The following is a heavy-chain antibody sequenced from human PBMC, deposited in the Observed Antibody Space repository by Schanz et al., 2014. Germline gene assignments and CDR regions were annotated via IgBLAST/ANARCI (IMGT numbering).Heavy chain of an antibody. CDR2: IGYLGDT. CDR3: ARDGDRFYHNCYMDV. V-gene: IGHV3-13*01. J-gene: IGHJ6*03. D-gene: IGHD4-17*01. Sequence: EGQLLESGGGLIQPGGSLRLSCAASGFTLSNSDMHWVRQGTGKGLEWVSTIGYLGDTYYPDSVKGRFTVSRDNARNSLYLHMNTLGAEDTAVYYCARDGDRFYHNCYMDVWGKGTTVTVSS. CDR1: GFTLSNSD.